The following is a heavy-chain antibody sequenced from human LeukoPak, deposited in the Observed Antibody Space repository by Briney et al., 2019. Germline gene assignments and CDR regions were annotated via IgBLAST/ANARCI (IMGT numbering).Heavy chain of an antibody. D-gene: IGHD1-26*01. V-gene: IGHV1-46*01. Sequence: GASVKVSCTASGYTFTSYYMHWVRQAPGQGLEWMGIINPSGGSTSYAQKFQGRVTMTRDTSTSTVYMELSSLRSEDTAVYYCARGLINGELGFNWFDPWGQGTLVTVSS. CDR1: GYTFTSYY. CDR2: INPSGGST. CDR3: ARGLINGELGFNWFDP. J-gene: IGHJ5*02.